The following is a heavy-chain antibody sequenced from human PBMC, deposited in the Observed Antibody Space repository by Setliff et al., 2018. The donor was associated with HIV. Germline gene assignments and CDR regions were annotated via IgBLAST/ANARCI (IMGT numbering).Heavy chain of an antibody. CDR2: LWFDGKNR. Sequence: GESLKISCAASGLNLTRCDMHWGRQAPGKGLEWLAVLWFDGKNRKYAASVKGRFTISRDNSKNTLYLELDSLTADDTAVYYCTTSPLPGSSDYIWGSDSFDYWGQGALVTVSS. CDR1: GLNLTRCD. CDR3: TTSPLPGSSDYIWGSDSFDY. D-gene: IGHD3-16*01. J-gene: IGHJ4*02. V-gene: IGHV3-33*04.